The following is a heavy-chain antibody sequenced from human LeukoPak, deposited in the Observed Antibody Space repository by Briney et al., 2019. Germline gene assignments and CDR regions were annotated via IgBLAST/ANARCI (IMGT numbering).Heavy chain of an antibody. D-gene: IGHD3-10*01. CDR2: IYPEDSDT. V-gene: IGHV5-51*01. CDR1: GYMLSKYW. Sequence: GESLNLYCKGSGYMLSKYWIGLVRQMPGQGLEWMGIIYPEDSDTRHSPSFQGQVTFSATQSTSPAYLQWGSLKAPDTAMYFCARLVSGNFYKAVDLWGRGTLVSVSS. CDR3: ARLVSGNFYKAVDL. J-gene: IGHJ4*02.